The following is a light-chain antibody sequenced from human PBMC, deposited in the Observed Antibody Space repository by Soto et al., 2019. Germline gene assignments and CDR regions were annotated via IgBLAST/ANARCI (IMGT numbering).Light chain of an antibody. J-gene: IGKJ1*01. Sequence: EIVLTQSPGTRSLSPGERATLSWRASQSVISNYLAWFQQKPGQAPRLLIYGASSRATGISARFSGSGSGTEFTLTISSLKSEDFATYDCQQYDYPRTFGQGTKVDIK. V-gene: IGKV3-20*01. CDR1: QSVISNY. CDR3: QQYDYPRT. CDR2: GAS.